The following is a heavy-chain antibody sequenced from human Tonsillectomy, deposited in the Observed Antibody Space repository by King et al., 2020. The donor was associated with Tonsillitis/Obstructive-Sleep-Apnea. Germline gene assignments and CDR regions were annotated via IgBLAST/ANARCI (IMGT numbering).Heavy chain of an antibody. Sequence: VKLVESGGGVVQPGRSLRLSCVASGFTFSRYGMHWVRQAPGKGLEWVAVVSYDGSNKYYADSVKGRFTISRDNSKNTLYLQMNSLRAEDTAVYYCAKDAAIAAHAAYYYYYMDVWGKGTTVTVSS. J-gene: IGHJ6*03. CDR1: GFTFSRYG. V-gene: IGHV3-30*18. D-gene: IGHD6-6*01. CDR2: VSYDGSNK. CDR3: AKDAAIAAHAAYYYYYMDV.